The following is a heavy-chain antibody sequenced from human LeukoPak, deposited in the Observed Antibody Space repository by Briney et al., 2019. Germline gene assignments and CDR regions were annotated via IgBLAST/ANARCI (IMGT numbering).Heavy chain of an antibody. D-gene: IGHD1-20*01. V-gene: IGHV3-33*01. CDR3: ARSITPYNWNDGSPDY. CDR2: IWYEGSNK. CDR1: GFTFSSYG. J-gene: IGHJ4*02. Sequence: GGSLRLSCAASGFTFSSYGMHWVRQAPGKGLEWVAVIWYEGSNKYYADPVKGGFTISRDNSKNTLYLQINSLRAEDTPVYFGARSITPYNWNDGSPDYWGQGTLVTASS.